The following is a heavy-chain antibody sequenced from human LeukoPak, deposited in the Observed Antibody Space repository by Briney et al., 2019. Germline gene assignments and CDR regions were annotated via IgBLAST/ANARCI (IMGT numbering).Heavy chain of an antibody. CDR1: GFTFSSYS. CDR3: AKGAGIAVAGTATQSDY. CDR2: ISSSSSYI. J-gene: IGHJ4*02. Sequence: GGSLRLSCAASGFTFSSYSMNWVRQAPGKGLEWVSSISSSSSYIYYADSVKGRFTISRDNAKNSLYLQMNSLRAEDTAVYYCAKGAGIAVAGTATQSDYWGQGTLVTVSS. V-gene: IGHV3-21*04. D-gene: IGHD6-19*01.